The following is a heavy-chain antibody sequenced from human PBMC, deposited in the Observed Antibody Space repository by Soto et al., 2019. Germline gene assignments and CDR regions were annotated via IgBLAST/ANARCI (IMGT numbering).Heavy chain of an antibody. V-gene: IGHV3-23*01. J-gene: IGHJ4*02. CDR3: AKDPPSSSWYLGPVDY. CDR1: GFTFSSYA. CDR2: ISGSGGST. Sequence: PGGSLRLSCAASGFTFSSYAMSWVRQAPGKGLEWVSAISGSGGSTYYADSVKGRFTISRDNSKNTLYLQMNSLRAEDTAVYYCAKDPPSSSWYLGPVDYWGQGTLVTVSS. D-gene: IGHD6-13*01.